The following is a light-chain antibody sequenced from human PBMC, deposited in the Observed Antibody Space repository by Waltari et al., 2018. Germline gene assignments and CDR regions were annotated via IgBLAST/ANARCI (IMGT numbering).Light chain of an antibody. CDR3: QQSYTTPPT. J-gene: IGKJ1*01. CDR1: QSVSNN. V-gene: IGKV1-39*01. Sequence: DIQMTKSPSSLSASVGDRVTITCRASQSVSNNFNWFQQKPGKAPKLLIYASSNLQSGVPSRFSGSGSGTDFTLTISSLQLKDFATYYCQQSYTTPPTFGQGTKVEIK. CDR2: ASS.